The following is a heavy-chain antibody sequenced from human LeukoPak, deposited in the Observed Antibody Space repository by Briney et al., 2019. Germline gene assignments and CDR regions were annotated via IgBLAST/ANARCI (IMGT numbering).Heavy chain of an antibody. V-gene: IGHV4-39*01. CDR1: GGSISSSSYS. CDR2: IYYSGST. CDR3: ASLRFLEWLPSSPYGMDV. D-gene: IGHD3-3*01. J-gene: IGHJ6*02. Sequence: PSETLSLTCTASGGSISSSSYSWGWIRQPPGKGLEWIGSIYYSGSTYYNPSLKSRVTISVDTSKNQFSLKLSSVTAADTAVYYCASLRFLEWLPSSPYGMDVWGQGTTVTVSS.